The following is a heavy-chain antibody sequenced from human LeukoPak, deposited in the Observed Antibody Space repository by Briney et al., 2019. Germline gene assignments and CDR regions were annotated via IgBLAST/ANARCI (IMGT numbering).Heavy chain of an antibody. V-gene: IGHV1-69*05. CDR1: GGTFSSYA. CDR2: TIPIFGTA. CDR3: ARGGLDPKGWYFDL. J-gene: IGHJ2*01. D-gene: IGHD3/OR15-3a*01. Sequence: GASVKVSXKASGGTFSSYAISWVRQAPGQGLEWMGGTIPIFGTANYAQKFQGRVTITTDESTSTAYMELSSLRSEDTAVYYCARGGLDPKGWYFDLWGRGTLVTVSS.